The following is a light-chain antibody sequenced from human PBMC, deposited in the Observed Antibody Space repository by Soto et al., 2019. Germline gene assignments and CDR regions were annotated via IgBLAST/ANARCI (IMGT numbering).Light chain of an antibody. J-gene: IGKJ3*01. CDR1: QSVSSY. CDR2: EAS. V-gene: IGKV3-11*01. Sequence: EIVLTQSPATLSLSPGERATLSCRASQSVSSYLAWYQQKPGQAPRLLIYEASKRATGIPARFSGSGSGTAFSLTIRSLEPEDFAVYFCQDYSRWPREAFGPGTTVDIK. CDR3: QDYSRWPREA.